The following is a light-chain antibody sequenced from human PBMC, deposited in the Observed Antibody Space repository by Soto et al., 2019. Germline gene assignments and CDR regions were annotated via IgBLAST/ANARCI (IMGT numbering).Light chain of an antibody. Sequence: QSVLTQPPSVSGAPGQRVTISCTGSSSNIGAGYDVHWYQHLPGTAPKLLIYGNSNRPSGVPDRFSGSKSGTSASLAITGLQAEDEADYYCQSYDSRLSLWVFGGGTKLTVL. V-gene: IGLV1-40*01. CDR1: SSNIGAGYD. J-gene: IGLJ3*02. CDR2: GNS. CDR3: QSYDSRLSLWV.